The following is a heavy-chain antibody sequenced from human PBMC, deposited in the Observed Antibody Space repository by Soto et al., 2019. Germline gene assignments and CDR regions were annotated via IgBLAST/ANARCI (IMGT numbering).Heavy chain of an antibody. Sequence: EVQLVQSGAAVKKPGESLIISCVGSGYNFRHYWIGWVRQMPGKGLEWMGIVYPGDSQTKYNPSCQDHVTISADRSIATAYLQSSCLKASDSAIYYCARPRYSTWTGAFNLWGQGTLVTVSA. CDR3: ARPRYSTWTGAFNL. V-gene: IGHV5-51*01. CDR1: GYNFRHYW. D-gene: IGHD5-12*01. J-gene: IGHJ3*01. CDR2: VYPGDSQT.